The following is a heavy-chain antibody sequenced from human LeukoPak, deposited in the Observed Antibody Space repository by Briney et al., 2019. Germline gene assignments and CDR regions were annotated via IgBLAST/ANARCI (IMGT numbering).Heavy chain of an antibody. J-gene: IGHJ6*02. CDR3: ARVTTNYYGSGSYIPNYYYYGMDV. CDR1: RLTFSSYS. CDR2: ISSSSSYI. Sequence: GGSLTLSCAVSRLTFSSYSMNWVRQAPGKGLEWVSSISSSSSYIYYADSVKGRFAISRDNAKNSLYLQMNSLRAEDTAVYYCARVTTNYYGSGSYIPNYYYYGMDVWGQGTTVTVSS. D-gene: IGHD3-10*01. V-gene: IGHV3-21*01.